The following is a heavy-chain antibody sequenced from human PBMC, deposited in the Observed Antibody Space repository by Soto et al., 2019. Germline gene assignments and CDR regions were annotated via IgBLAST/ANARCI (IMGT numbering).Heavy chain of an antibody. V-gene: IGHV5-10-1*01. CDR3: ARQDDSGSYKTVDY. D-gene: IGHD1-26*01. Sequence: PGESLKISCNGSGYIFTSYWISWVRQMPGKGLEWMGRIDPSDSYTNYSPSFQGHVTISADKSISTAYLQWSSLKASDTAMYYCARQDDSGSYKTVDYWGQGTLVTVSS. CDR1: GYIFTSYW. J-gene: IGHJ4*02. CDR2: IDPSDSYT.